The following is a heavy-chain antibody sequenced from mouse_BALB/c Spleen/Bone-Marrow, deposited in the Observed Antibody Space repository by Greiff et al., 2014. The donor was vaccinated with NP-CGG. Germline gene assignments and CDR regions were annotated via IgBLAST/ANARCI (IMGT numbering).Heavy chain of an antibody. D-gene: IGHD1-2*01. Sequence: VKLVESGPGLVEPSQSLSITCTVSGFSLTNYGVHWVRQPPGKGLEWLGVIWADGSTNYNSALMSRLSISKDNSKGQVFFKMNSLQTDDTAMYYCARITTATGAMDYWGQGTSVTVSS. CDR1: GFSLTNYG. CDR2: IWADGST. V-gene: IGHV2-9*02. CDR3: ARITTATGAMDY. J-gene: IGHJ4*01.